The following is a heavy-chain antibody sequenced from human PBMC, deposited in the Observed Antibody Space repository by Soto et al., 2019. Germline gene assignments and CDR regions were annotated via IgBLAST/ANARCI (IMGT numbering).Heavy chain of an antibody. Sequence: GGSLRLSCAASGFTFSSYAMHWVRQAPGKGLEWVAVISYDGSNKYYADSVKGRFTISRDNSKNTLYLQMNSLRAEDTAVYYCARDRIAAAGNNDYYYYGMDVWGQGTTVTVSS. CDR2: ISYDGSNK. CDR3: ARDRIAAAGNNDYYYYGMDV. J-gene: IGHJ6*02. D-gene: IGHD6-13*01. V-gene: IGHV3-30-3*01. CDR1: GFTFSSYA.